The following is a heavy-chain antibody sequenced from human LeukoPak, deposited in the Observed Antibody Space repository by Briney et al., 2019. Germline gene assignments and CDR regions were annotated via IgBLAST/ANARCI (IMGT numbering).Heavy chain of an antibody. Sequence: SVKVSCKASGGTFSSYAISWVRQAPGQGLEWMGRIIPIFGTANYAQKFQGRVTITTDESTSTAYMELSSLRSKDTAVYYCARDPHPSYGQYLVDYWGQGTLVTVSS. CDR2: IIPIFGTA. V-gene: IGHV1-69*05. CDR1: GGTFSSYA. J-gene: IGHJ4*02. CDR3: ARDPHPSYGQYLVDY. D-gene: IGHD5-18*01.